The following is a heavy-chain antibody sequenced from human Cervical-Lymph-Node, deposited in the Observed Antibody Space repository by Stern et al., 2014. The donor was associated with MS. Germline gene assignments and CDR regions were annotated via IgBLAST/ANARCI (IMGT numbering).Heavy chain of an antibody. CDR1: GYTFAGYG. D-gene: IGHD3-10*01. V-gene: IGHV1-18*01. J-gene: IGHJ6*02. Sequence: VQLVESGGEVNKPGASVKVSCKASGYTFAGYGITWVRQAPGQGLEWMGWINAYNGNTNYAQKLQDRVTMTTDTPTSIAYLELKGLRSDDTAVYYCARSYGSGIYGMDVWGQGTTVIVSS. CDR2: INAYNGNT. CDR3: ARSYGSGIYGMDV.